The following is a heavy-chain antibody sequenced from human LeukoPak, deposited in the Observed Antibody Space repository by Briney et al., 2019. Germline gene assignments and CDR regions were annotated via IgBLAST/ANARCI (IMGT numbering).Heavy chain of an antibody. CDR3: ARVRCSGGSCYHAFDI. D-gene: IGHD2-15*01. J-gene: IGHJ3*02. CDR2: INPNSGGT. V-gene: IGHV1-2*02. Sequence: ASVKVSCKASGYTFTGYYMHWVRQAPGQGLEWMGWINPNSGGTNYAQKLQGRVTMTTDTSTSTAYMELRSLRSDDTAVYYCARVRCSGGSCYHAFDIWGQGTMVTVSS. CDR1: GYTFTGYY.